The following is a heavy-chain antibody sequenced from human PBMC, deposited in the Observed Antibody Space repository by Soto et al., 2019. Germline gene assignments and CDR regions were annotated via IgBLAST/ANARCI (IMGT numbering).Heavy chain of an antibody. CDR3: TGEVASGY. V-gene: IGHV3-30*03. CDR2: ISRDGGTK. CDR1: GFTVSSYG. D-gene: IGHD2-8*02. Sequence: QVQLVESGGGVVQPGRSLRLSCAASGFTVSSYGMHWVRQAPGKGLEWVAVISRDGGTKYYADSVKGRFTISKDNSRNTLFLEMNRPRGDVMAVYYCTGEVASGYWGQGTLVTVSS. J-gene: IGHJ4*02.